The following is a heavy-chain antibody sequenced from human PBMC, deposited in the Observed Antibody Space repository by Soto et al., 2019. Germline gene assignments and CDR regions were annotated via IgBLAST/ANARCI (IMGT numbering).Heavy chain of an antibody. V-gene: IGHV4-59*12. Sequence: SETLSLTCTVSGGSISSYYWSWIRQPPGKGLEWIGYIYYSGSTNYDPSLKSRVTISVDTSKNQFSLKLSSVTAADTAVYYCARGRATVTHGGYYYYGMDVWGQGTTVTVSS. J-gene: IGHJ6*02. D-gene: IGHD4-4*01. CDR1: GGSISSYY. CDR2: IYYSGST. CDR3: ARGRATVTHGGYYYYGMDV.